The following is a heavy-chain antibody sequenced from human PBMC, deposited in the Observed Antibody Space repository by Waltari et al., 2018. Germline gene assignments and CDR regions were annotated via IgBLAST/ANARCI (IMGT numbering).Heavy chain of an antibody. CDR2: ISSSSSYI. CDR3: ARDSMGAKVY. D-gene: IGHD1-26*01. Sequence: QVQLQESGPGLVKPSQTLSLTCTVSGGSISSGGYYWSWIRQAPGKGLEWVSSISSSSSYIYYADSVKGRFTISRDNAKNSLYLQMNSLRAEDTAVYYCARDSMGAKVYWGQGTLVTVSS. J-gene: IGHJ4*02. V-gene: IGHV3-11*06. CDR1: GGSISSGGYY.